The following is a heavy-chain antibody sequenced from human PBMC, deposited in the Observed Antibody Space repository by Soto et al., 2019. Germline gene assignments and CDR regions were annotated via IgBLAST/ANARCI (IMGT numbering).Heavy chain of an antibody. CDR1: GFTFSSYA. D-gene: IGHD3-3*01. CDR2: ISYDGSNK. CDR3: ARARESYDFWSGYPNYYYYYGMDV. V-gene: IGHV3-30-3*01. Sequence: GESLKISCAASGFTFSSYAMHWVRQAPGKGLEWVAVISYDGSNKYYADSVKGRFTISRDNSKNTLYLQMNSLRAEDTAVYYCARARESYDFWSGYPNYYYYYGMDVWGQGTTVTVSS. J-gene: IGHJ6*02.